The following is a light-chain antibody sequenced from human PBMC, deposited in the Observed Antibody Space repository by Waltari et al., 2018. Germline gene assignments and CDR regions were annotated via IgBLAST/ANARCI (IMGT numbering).Light chain of an antibody. V-gene: IGKV3-20*01. J-gene: IGKJ2*01. CDR1: QTISNY. CDR3: QQYGCSPT. Sequence: EIVLTQSPGTLSLSPGERATLSCRASQTISNYLAWYQQKPGQAPRLLIYDASSRAIGIPNRFSGSGSGTDFTLTISRLEPEDFAMYYCQQYGCSPTFGQGTKLEIK. CDR2: DAS.